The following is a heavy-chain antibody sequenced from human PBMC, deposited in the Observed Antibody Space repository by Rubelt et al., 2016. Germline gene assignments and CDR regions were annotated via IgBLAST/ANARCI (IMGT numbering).Heavy chain of an antibody. Sequence: GAEVKKPGASVKVSCKASGYTFTSYGISWVRQAPGQGLEWMGWISAYNGNTNYAQKLQGRVTMTTDTSTSTAYMELRSLRSDDTAVDYCAIAGGCDGDFVPEYFQHLGQGTLVTVSS. CDR1: GYTFTSYG. J-gene: IGHJ1*01. D-gene: IGHD4-17*01. CDR2: ISAYNGNT. CDR3: AIAGGCDGDFVPEYFQH. V-gene: IGHV1-18*01.